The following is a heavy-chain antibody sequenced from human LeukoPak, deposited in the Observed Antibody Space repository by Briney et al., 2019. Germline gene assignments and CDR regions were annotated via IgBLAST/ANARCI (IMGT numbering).Heavy chain of an antibody. J-gene: IGHJ4*02. Sequence: GRSLRLSCAASGFTFDDYTMHWVRQAPGEGLEWVSGITWNSGSIGYADSVRGRFTISRDNAKNSLYLEMNSLRAEDTALYYCAKEDHFASWGQGTLVTVSS. CDR2: ITWNSGSI. CDR3: AKEDHFAS. V-gene: IGHV3-9*01. CDR1: GFTFDDYT.